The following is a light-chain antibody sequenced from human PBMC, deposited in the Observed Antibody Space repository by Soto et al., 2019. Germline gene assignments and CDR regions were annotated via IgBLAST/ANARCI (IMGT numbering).Light chain of an antibody. CDR2: AAS. J-gene: IGKJ1*01. CDR3: QQYNSYSWT. Sequence: DIQMTQSPSTLSASVGDRVTITCRASQSISSWLAWYQQKPGKAPKLLIYAASTLQSGVPSRFSGSGSGTDFTLTISCLQSEDFATYYCQQYNSYSWTFGQGTKVDIK. CDR1: QSISSW. V-gene: IGKV1-5*01.